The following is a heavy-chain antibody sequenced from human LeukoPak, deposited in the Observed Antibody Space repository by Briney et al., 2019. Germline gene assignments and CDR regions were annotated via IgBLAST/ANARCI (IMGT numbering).Heavy chain of an antibody. CDR3: ASHVIASAGLVSDY. CDR1: GGSISSSSYY. D-gene: IGHD3-16*02. J-gene: IGHJ4*02. Sequence: SETLSLTCTVSGGSISSSSYYWGWIRQPPGKGLEWIGSTYYSGNTYYNSSLKSRVTISVDTSKNQFSLRLSSVTAAGTAVYYCASHVIASAGLVSDYWLQGTLVTVSS. V-gene: IGHV4-39*01. CDR2: TYYSGNT.